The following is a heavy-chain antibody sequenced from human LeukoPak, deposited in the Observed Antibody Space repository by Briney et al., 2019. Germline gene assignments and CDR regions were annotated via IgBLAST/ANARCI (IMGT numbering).Heavy chain of an antibody. D-gene: IGHD4-23*01. V-gene: IGHV4-34*01. CDR3: ARAQLLWNWFDP. Sequence: SETLSPTCAVYGGSFSDFYWSWLRQPPGKGLEWIGEINHSGSTNYNPSLKSRVTVSVDTSKNQFSLKLTSVTAADTAMYYCARAQLLWNWFDPWGQGTLVTVSS. CDR1: GGSFSDFY. J-gene: IGHJ5*02. CDR2: INHSGST.